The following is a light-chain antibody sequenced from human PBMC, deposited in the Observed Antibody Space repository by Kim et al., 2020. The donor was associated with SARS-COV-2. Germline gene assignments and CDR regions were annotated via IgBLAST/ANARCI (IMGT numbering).Light chain of an antibody. CDR1: SGDVGKSNP. Sequence: QSITNSSPGTSGDVGKSNPVSWYQPRPGKAPKLIIFEVSKRPSGVSNRFSGSKSGDTASLTISGLQAEDESDYYCCSYAGSSTFVVFGGGTQLTVL. V-gene: IGLV2-23*02. CDR3: CSYAGSSTFVV. CDR2: EVS. J-gene: IGLJ2*01.